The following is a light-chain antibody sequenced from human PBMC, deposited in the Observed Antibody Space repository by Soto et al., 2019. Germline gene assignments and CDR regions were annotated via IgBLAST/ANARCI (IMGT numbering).Light chain of an antibody. V-gene: IGKV3-20*01. CDR3: QQYGVSAPIT. CDR2: AVS. CDR1: QSVNSNY. Sequence: EIVLTQSPGTLSLFPGETAALSCRASQSVNSNYLAWYQLRYGQAPRLLIYAVSIRATGIPDRFSGSGSGTDFTLTISGLEPEDFAMYYCQQYGVSAPITFGQGTRLEIE. J-gene: IGKJ5*01.